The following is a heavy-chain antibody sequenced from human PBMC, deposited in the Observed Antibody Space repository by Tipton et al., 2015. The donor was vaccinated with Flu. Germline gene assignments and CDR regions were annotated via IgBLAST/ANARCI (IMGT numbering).Heavy chain of an antibody. V-gene: IGHV4-38-2*01. J-gene: IGHJ4*02. CDR1: GDSIGSGYF. CDR3: ARHQSSSLPPFDY. Sequence: TLSLTCSVSGDSIGSGYFWGWIRQAPGQGLEWIGTVGTMSHSGRTYYNPSLKSRVTISVDTSKNQFSLRLTSVTAADTAVFYCARHQSSSLPPFDYWDQGTLVTVSS. D-gene: IGHD6-6*01. CDR2: MSHSGRT.